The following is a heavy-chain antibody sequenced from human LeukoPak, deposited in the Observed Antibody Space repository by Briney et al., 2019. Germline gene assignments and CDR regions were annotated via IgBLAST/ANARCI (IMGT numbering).Heavy chain of an antibody. Sequence: PSETLSLTCTVSGGSISSYYWSWIRQPAGKGLEWIGRIYTSGSTNYNPSLKSRVTLSVDTSKNHFSLKLTSVTAADTAVYYCARSPQRLTNWFDPWGQGTLVTVSS. CDR2: IYTSGST. CDR3: ARSPQRLTNWFDP. J-gene: IGHJ5*02. D-gene: IGHD6-25*01. CDR1: GGSISSYY. V-gene: IGHV4-4*07.